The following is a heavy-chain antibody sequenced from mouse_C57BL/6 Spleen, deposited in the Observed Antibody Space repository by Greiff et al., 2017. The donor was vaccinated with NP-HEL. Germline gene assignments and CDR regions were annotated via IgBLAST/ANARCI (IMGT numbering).Heavy chain of an antibody. CDR1: GYTFTDYY. D-gene: IGHD6-1*01. V-gene: IGHV1-26*01. J-gene: IGHJ3*01. CDR2: INPNNGGT. Sequence: VQLQQSGPELVKPGASVKISCKASGYTFTDYYMNWVKQSHGKSLEWIGDINPNNGGTSYNQKFKGKATLTVDKSSSTAYMELRSLTSEDSAVYYCARSLFYWGQGTLVTVSA. CDR3: ARSLFY.